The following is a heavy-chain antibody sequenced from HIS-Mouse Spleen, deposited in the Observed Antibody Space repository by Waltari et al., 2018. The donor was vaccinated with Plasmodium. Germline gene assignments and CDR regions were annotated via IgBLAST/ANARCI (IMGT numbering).Heavy chain of an antibody. Sequence: QVQLVQSGAEGKRPGASVKVSCKASGSPFSSYGISWVRQAPGQGIECVGWISGYKGNTNYAQKVQGRVTMTTDTSTSTAYMELRSLRSDDTAVYYCARLLPWVHGHFDYWGQGTLVTVSS. CDR2: ISGYKGNT. CDR3: ARLLPWVHGHFDY. J-gene: IGHJ4*02. CDR1: GSPFSSYG. V-gene: IGHV1-18*01. D-gene: IGHD1-26*01.